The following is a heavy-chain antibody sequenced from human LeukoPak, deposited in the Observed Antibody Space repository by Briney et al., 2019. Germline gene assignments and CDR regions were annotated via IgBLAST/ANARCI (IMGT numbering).Heavy chain of an antibody. CDR1: GVSISSSSYY. CDR3: ARGPCLWSLYRVGFDP. Sequence: SETLSLTCTVSGVSISSSSYYWGWIRQPPGKGLEWIGSIFYSGSTYYNPSLKSRVTISVDTSKNHFSLKLSSVTAADTALYYCARGPCLWSLYRVGFDPWGQGTLVTVSS. D-gene: IGHD2-21*01. CDR2: IFYSGST. J-gene: IGHJ5*02. V-gene: IGHV4-39*07.